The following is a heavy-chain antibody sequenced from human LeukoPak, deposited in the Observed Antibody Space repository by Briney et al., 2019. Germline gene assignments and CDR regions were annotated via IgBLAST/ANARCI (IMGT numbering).Heavy chain of an antibody. J-gene: IGHJ4*02. CDR3: ARDPVLGAPDYLDY. CDR1: GFPFNDYV. D-gene: IGHD1-26*01. V-gene: IGHV3-30*03. Sequence: GGSLRLSCTVSGFPFNDYVIHWVRQAPGKGLEWVAVTSADERIKIYNDSVRGRYTISRDNSKNTQYLQMNSLRVEDTAVYYCARDPVLGAPDYLDYWGRGTLVSVSS. CDR2: TSADERIK.